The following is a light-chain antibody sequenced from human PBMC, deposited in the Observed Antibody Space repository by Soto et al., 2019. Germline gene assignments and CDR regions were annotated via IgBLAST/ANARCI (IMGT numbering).Light chain of an antibody. CDR2: DAS. CDR1: QDLSNY. V-gene: IGKV1-33*01. Sequence: DIQMTQSPSSLSASVVDRVTITCQASQDLSNYLNWYQQKPGKAPKLLIYDASNLETGVPSRFSGGGSCTDFTFTISSLQPEDIATYYWQKYGPLFCPGTKVDIK. J-gene: IGKJ3*01. CDR3: QKYGPL.